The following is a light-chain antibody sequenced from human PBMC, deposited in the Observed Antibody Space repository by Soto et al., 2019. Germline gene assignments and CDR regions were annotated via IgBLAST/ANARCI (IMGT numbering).Light chain of an antibody. Sequence: DIQMTQSPSTLSASVGDRVTITCRASQSISSWLAWYQRKPGKAPKLLIYRASILESGVPSSFSGSGSGTEFTLTISRLQPDDFATYYCQQYNGYPRTFGQGTKVEV. V-gene: IGKV1-5*03. J-gene: IGKJ1*01. CDR2: RAS. CDR1: QSISSW. CDR3: QQYNGYPRT.